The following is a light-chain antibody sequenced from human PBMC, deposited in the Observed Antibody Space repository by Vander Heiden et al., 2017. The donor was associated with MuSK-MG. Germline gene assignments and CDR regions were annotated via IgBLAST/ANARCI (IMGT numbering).Light chain of an antibody. CDR3: QQYGSSPRT. J-gene: IGKJ1*01. V-gene: IGKV3-20*01. Sequence: DILLTQSPGTLSLSPGERATLSCRASQSVSSSYLAWYQQKPGQAPRLLIYAASTRATGIPDRFSGSGSGTDFTLTISRLEPEDSAVYYCQQYGSSPRTFGQGTKVEIK. CDR2: AAS. CDR1: QSVSSSY.